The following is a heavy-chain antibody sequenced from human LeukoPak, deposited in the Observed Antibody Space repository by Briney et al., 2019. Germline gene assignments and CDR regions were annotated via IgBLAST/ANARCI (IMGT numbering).Heavy chain of an antibody. V-gene: IGHV3-23*01. Sequence: GGSLRLSCAASRLTFSSYAMSWVRQAPGKGLEWVSGISGSGGTTYYADSVKGRFTISRDNSKSTLFLQMNSLRAEDTAVYYCAKATGTGAFDIWGQGTMVTVSS. J-gene: IGHJ3*02. CDR3: AKATGTGAFDI. D-gene: IGHD1-7*01. CDR1: RLTFSSYA. CDR2: ISGSGGTT.